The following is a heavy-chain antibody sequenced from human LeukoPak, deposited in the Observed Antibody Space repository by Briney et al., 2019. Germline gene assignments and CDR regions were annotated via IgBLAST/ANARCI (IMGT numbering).Heavy chain of an antibody. V-gene: IGHV1-2*02. J-gene: IGHJ3*02. Sequence: GASVKVSCKASGYTCTDYYMHWVRQAPGQGLEWMGWINPNSGGTYQTQKFQGRVTMTVDTSISTAYLELTRLRSDDTALYYCARDSLTGEAFDIWGQGTMVTVSS. CDR1: GYTCTDYY. CDR3: ARDSLTGEAFDI. CDR2: INPNSGGT. D-gene: IGHD7-27*01.